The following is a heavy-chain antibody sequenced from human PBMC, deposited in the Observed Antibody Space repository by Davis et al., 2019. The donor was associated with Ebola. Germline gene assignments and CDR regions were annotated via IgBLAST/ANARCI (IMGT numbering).Heavy chain of an antibody. CDR3: ARVNYDSSGYYNEIIDY. CDR1: GDSVSSNSAA. Sequence: PSETLSLTCAISGDSVSSNSAAWNWIRQSPSRGLEWLGRTYYRSKWYNDYAVSVKSRITINPDTSKNQFSLQLNSVTPEDTAVYYCARVNYDSSGYYNEIIDYWGQGTLVTVSS. CDR2: TYYRSKWYN. J-gene: IGHJ4*02. D-gene: IGHD3-22*01. V-gene: IGHV6-1*01.